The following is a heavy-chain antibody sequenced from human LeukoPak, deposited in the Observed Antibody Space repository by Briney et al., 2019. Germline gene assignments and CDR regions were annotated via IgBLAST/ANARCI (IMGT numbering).Heavy chain of an antibody. J-gene: IGHJ4*02. CDR1: GYSISSGYY. D-gene: IGHD2-15*01. CDR2: IYHSGST. V-gene: IGHV4-38-2*02. CDR3: ASQLVDLFDY. Sequence: PSETLSLTCTVSGYSISSGYYWGWIRQPPGKGLEWIGSIYHSGSTYYNPSLKSRVTISVDTSKNQFSLKLSSVTAADTAVYYCASQLVDLFDYWGQGTLVTVSS.